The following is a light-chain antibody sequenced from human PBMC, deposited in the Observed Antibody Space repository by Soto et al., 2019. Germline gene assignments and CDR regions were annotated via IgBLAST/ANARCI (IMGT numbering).Light chain of an antibody. Sequence: DRVTITCRASQSISSYLNWYQQKPGKAPKLLIYAASSLQSGVPSRFSGSGSGTDFTLSISSLQPEDFATYYCQQSYITPLTFGGGTKVEIK. CDR1: QSISSY. CDR2: AAS. J-gene: IGKJ4*01. CDR3: QQSYITPLT. V-gene: IGKV1-39*01.